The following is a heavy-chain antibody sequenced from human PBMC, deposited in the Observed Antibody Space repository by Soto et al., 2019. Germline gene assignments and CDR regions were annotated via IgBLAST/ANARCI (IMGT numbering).Heavy chain of an antibody. D-gene: IGHD4-17*01. V-gene: IGHV3-23*01. CDR1: GFTFNHYA. Sequence: VHLLESGGGLVQPGGSLRLACTASGFTFNHYAMSWVRQAPGKGLEWVSAVSGRGGSTKYADSVKGRFIISRDNSNSTLYLQMDSLRDEDTAVYYCAKDSTVTTSLYFYYYGFDVWGQGTTVTVSS. J-gene: IGHJ6*02. CDR2: VSGRGGST. CDR3: AKDSTVTTSLYFYYYGFDV.